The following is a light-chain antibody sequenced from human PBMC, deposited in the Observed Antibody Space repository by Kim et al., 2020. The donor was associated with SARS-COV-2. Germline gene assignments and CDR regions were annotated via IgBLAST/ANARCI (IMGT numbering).Light chain of an antibody. V-gene: IGLV2-14*03. CDR2: DVS. Sequence: QFALTQPASVSGSPGQSITISCTGTSSDVGGYNYVSWYQQHPGKAPKLMIYDVSNRPSGVSNRFSGSKSGNTASLTISGPQAEDEADYYCSSYTSSSTLKVFGGGTQLTVL. CDR3: SSYTSSSTLKV. J-gene: IGLJ2*01. CDR1: SSDVGGYNY.